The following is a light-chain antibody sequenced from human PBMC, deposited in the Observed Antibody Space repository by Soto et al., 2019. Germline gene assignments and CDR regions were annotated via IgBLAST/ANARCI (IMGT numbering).Light chain of an antibody. Sequence: ALQLTQSPSSLYASVGDRVTITCRASQAIRTALGWYQQKPGKVPKLLIYAASIFQSGVPSRFSGSGSVTDFTLTIISLQPEDFATYYCQQVSGYPLNFGGGTKVDIK. V-gene: IGKV1-6*01. CDR3: QQVSGYPLN. CDR2: AAS. J-gene: IGKJ4*01. CDR1: QAIRTA.